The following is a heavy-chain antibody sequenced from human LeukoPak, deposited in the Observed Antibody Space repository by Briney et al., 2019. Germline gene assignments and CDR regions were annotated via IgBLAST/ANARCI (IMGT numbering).Heavy chain of an antibody. CDR1: GFTFSSYS. CDR2: ISSSSSYI. Sequence: GGSLRLSCAASGFTFSSYSMNWVRQAPGKGLEWVSSISSSSSYIYYADSVKGRFTITRDNAKNSLYLQMDSLRTDDTAVYYCARGHQSYGDYLTYWYFDLWGRGTLVTVSS. J-gene: IGHJ2*01. D-gene: IGHD4-17*01. V-gene: IGHV3-21*01. CDR3: ARGHQSYGDYLTYWYFDL.